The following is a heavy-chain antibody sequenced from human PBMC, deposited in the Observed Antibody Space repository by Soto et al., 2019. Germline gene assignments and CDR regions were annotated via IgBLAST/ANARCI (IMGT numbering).Heavy chain of an antibody. V-gene: IGHV1-3*01. Sequence: GTSVKLSCEACGDSFTSYAMHWVRQAPGQRLEWMGWINAGNGNTKYSQKFQGRVTITRDTSASTAYMELSSLRSEDTAVYYCARGASVPDYWGQGTLVTVSS. J-gene: IGHJ4*02. CDR1: GDSFTSYA. D-gene: IGHD3-10*02. CDR2: INAGNGNT. CDR3: ARGASVPDY.